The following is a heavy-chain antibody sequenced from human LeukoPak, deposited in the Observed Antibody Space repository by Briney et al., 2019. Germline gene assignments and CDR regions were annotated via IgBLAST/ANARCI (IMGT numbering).Heavy chain of an antibody. CDR2: IYYTGRT. Sequence: SETLSLTCTVSGGSISSYYWSWIRQPPGKGLEWIGYIYYTGRTEYNPSLKSRVTISVDTSKNQFSLELSSVTAADAAVYYCARHSLNEGYYFDFWGQGTLVTVSS. D-gene: IGHD1-1*01. CDR3: ARHSLNEGYYFDF. J-gene: IGHJ4*02. V-gene: IGHV4-59*08. CDR1: GGSISSYY.